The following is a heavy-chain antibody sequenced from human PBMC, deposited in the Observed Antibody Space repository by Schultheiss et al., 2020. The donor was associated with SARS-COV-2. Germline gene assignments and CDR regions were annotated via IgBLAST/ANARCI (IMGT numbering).Heavy chain of an antibody. V-gene: IGHV3-30*03. D-gene: IGHD5-18*01. CDR1: GFTFSSYG. CDR2: ISYDGSNK. CDR3: ARDLTAVDTAIFYDYYGMDV. Sequence: GESLKISCAASGFTFSSYGMHWVRQAPGKGLEWVAVISYDGSNKYYADSVKGRFTISRDNSKNTLYLQMNSLRAEDTAVYYCARDLTAVDTAIFYDYYGMDVWGQGTTVTVSS. J-gene: IGHJ6*02.